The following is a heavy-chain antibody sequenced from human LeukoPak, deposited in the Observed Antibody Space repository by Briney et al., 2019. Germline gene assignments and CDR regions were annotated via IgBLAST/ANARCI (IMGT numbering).Heavy chain of an antibody. CDR2: IYYSGST. Sequence: PSETLSLTCTVSGGSISSYYWSWIRQPPGKGLEWIGYIYYSGSTNYNPSLKSRVTISVDTSKNQFSLKLSSVTAADTAVYYCARGGSSGYFSYYYYYMDVWGKGTTVTVSS. D-gene: IGHD3-22*01. CDR1: GGSISSYY. J-gene: IGHJ6*03. V-gene: IGHV4-59*01. CDR3: ARGGSSGYFSYYYYYMDV.